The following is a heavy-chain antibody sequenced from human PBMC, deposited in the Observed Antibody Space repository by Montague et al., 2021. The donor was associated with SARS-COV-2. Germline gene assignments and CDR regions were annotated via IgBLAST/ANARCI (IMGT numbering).Heavy chain of an antibody. D-gene: IGHD1/OR15-1a*01. Sequence: SLRLYCAASGFSFDTYGMSWVRQAPGQGLEWVSSIRGDGDKTYYSGSVKGRFTISRDTSSNTLNLQMNSLRAEDTAIYFCAKQRGPATTTFDYWGQGTLVTVSS. CDR3: AKQRGPATTTFDY. CDR1: GFSFDTYG. CDR2: IRGDGDKT. J-gene: IGHJ4*02. V-gene: IGHV3-23*01.